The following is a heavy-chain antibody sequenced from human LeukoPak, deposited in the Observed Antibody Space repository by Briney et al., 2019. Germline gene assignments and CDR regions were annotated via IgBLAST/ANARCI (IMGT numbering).Heavy chain of an antibody. Sequence: SETLSLTCTVSGGSISSYYWSWIRQPPGKGLEWIGYIYYSGSTNYNPSLKSRVTISVDTSKNQFSLKLSSVTAADTAVYYCATHEDSGYVAYYYYYGMDVWGQGTTVTVSS. J-gene: IGHJ6*02. CDR1: GGSISSYY. CDR2: IYYSGST. D-gene: IGHD5-12*01. CDR3: ATHEDSGYVAYYYYYGMDV. V-gene: IGHV4-59*08.